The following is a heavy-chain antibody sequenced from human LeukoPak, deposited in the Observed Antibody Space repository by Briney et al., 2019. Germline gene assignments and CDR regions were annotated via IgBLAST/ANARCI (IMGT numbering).Heavy chain of an antibody. CDR3: ARGRLGLRFGESVFDP. CDR1: GYTFTSYD. CDR2: MNPNSGNT. V-gene: IGHV1-8*01. D-gene: IGHD3-10*01. Sequence: ASVKVSCKASGYTFTSYDINWVRQATGQGLEWMGWMNPNSGNTGYAQKFQGRVTMTRNTSISTAYMELSSLRSEDTAVYYCARGRLGLRFGESVFDPWGQGTLVTVSS. J-gene: IGHJ5*02.